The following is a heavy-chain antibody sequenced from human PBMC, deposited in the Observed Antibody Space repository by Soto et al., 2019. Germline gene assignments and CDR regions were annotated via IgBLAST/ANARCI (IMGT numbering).Heavy chain of an antibody. CDR1: GYTFTSYD. CDR2: MSPSSGNT. Sequence: ASVKVSCKTSGYTFTSYDINWVRQATGQGLEWMGWMSPSSGNTGYAQKFQGRVTMIRNTSISTAYMELSSLRSEDTAVYYCARGVSAGVDYWGQGTLVTVSS. J-gene: IGHJ4*02. D-gene: IGHD3-10*01. CDR3: ARGVSAGVDY. V-gene: IGHV1-8*01.